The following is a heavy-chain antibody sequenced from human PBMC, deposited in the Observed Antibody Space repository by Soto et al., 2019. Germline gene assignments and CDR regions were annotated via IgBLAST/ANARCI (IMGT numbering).Heavy chain of an antibody. CDR2: IIPLLDMA. Sequence: QVQLVQSGAEVKKPGSSVKVSCKPSGGTLTNYTINWVRQAPGQGLEWMGRIIPLLDMAHYAQKFQGRVTISADTSTSTAYLEVISLSSEDTAVYYCARIQYSGYASDSWGQGAVVSVSS. D-gene: IGHD5-12*01. CDR1: GGTLTNYT. J-gene: IGHJ4*02. V-gene: IGHV1-69*02. CDR3: ARIQYSGYASDS.